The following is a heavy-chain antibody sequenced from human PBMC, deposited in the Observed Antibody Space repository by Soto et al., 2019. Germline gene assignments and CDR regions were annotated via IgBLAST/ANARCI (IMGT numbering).Heavy chain of an antibody. CDR3: ARTRLSYYYGSGSYPLNYGMDV. J-gene: IGHJ6*02. V-gene: IGHV1-8*01. CDR1: GYTFTSYD. CDR2: MNPNSGNT. Sequence: ASVKVSCKASGYTFTSYDINWVRQATGQGLEWMGWMNPNSGNTGYAQKFQGRVTMTRNTSISTAYMELSSLRSEDTVVYYCARTRLSYYYGSGSYPLNYGMDVWGQGTTVTVSS. D-gene: IGHD3-10*01.